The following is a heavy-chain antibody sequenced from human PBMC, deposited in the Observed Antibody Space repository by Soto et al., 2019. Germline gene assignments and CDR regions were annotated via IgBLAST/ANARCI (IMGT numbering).Heavy chain of an antibody. Sequence: KAWETLSLTCTVSDASISSAGYSWSWVRQHQGKGGEGIEYITVSGDTDYNPSLRSRVSISIATSRNQFSLKLSSVSATDTAVYYGARDCCRSTTCEGCCFDYWGQGTPVTVSS. D-gene: IGHD2-2*01. J-gene: IGHJ4*02. V-gene: IGHV4-31*03. CDR1: DASISSAGYS. CDR3: ARDCCRSTTCEGCCFDY. CDR2: ITVSGDT.